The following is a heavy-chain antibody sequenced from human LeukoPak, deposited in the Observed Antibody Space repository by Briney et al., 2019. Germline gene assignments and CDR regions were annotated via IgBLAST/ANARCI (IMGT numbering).Heavy chain of an antibody. V-gene: IGHV4-39*07. CDR3: ASNRAPYGSGSSAVDF. CDR1: GSSISNYY. Sequence: SETLSLTCTVSGSSISNYYWGWIRQAPGKGLEWIGSIYYSGSTFYKPSLKSRVTISVDTSKNQFSLKLSSVTAADTAVYYCASNRAPYGSGSSAVDFWGQGTLVTVSS. D-gene: IGHD3-10*01. CDR2: IYYSGST. J-gene: IGHJ4*02.